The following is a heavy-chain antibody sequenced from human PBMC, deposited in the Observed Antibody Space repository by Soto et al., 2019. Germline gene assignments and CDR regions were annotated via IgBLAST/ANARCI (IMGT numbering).Heavy chain of an antibody. CDR2: ISAYNGNT. D-gene: IGHD2-8*01. Sequence: GASVKFSCKASGYTFTSYGISWVRQAPGQGLEWMGWISAYNGNTNYAQKLQGRVTMTTDTSTSTAYMELRSLRSDDTAVYYCARDNVINGPYYYYYGMDVWGQGTTVTVSS. CDR3: ARDNVINGPYYYYYGMDV. J-gene: IGHJ6*02. CDR1: GYTFTSYG. V-gene: IGHV1-18*04.